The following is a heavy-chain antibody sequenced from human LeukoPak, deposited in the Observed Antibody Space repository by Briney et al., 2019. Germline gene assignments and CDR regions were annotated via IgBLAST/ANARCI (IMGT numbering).Heavy chain of an antibody. CDR1: GFTFSSYA. CDR3: AKALVVPAAMGGYFDY. CDR2: ISGSGGST. Sequence: GGSLRLSCAASGFTFSSYAMSWVRQAPGKGLEWVSAISGSGGSTYYADSVKGRFTISRDNSKNTLYLQMNRLGAEDTAVYYCAKALVVPAAMGGYFDYWGQGTLVTVSS. D-gene: IGHD2-2*01. V-gene: IGHV3-23*01. J-gene: IGHJ4*02.